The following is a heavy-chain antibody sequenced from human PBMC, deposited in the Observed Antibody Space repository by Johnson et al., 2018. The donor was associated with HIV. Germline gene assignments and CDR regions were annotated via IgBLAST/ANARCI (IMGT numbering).Heavy chain of an antibody. D-gene: IGHD5-12*01. CDR1: GFTFSSYA. Sequence: VQLVESGGGVVQPGRSLRLSCAASGFTFSSYAMSWVRQAPGKGLEWVSVIYSGGNTYYADSVKGRFTISRDNSKNTLYLQMNSLRAEDTAVYYCARDFYAVVATPFIGSAFDIWGQGTMVTVSS. CDR3: ARDFYAVVATPFIGSAFDI. V-gene: IGHV3-66*01. CDR2: IYSGGNT. J-gene: IGHJ3*02.